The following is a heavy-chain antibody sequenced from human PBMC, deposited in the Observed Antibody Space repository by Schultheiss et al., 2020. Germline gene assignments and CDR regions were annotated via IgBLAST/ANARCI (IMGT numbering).Heavy chain of an antibody. Sequence: LRLSCAASGFTFDDYAMHWVRQAPGKGLEWIGEINHSGSTNYNPSLKSRVTISVDTSKNQFSLKLSSVTAADTAVYYCARDLVGDYVKGHFDIWGQGTMVTVSS. CDR1: GFTFDDYA. J-gene: IGHJ3*02. CDR3: ARDLVGDYVKGHFDI. CDR2: INHSGST. D-gene: IGHD4-17*01. V-gene: IGHV4-34*09.